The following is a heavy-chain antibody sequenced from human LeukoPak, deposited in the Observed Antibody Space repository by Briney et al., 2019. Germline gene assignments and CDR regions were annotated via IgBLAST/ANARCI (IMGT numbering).Heavy chain of an antibody. CDR1: GYTFTRYY. V-gene: IGHV1-18*04. Sequence: ASVRVSYTASGYTFTRYYMHWVRQAPGQGGEGMGWISTYNANTQYTQKLQGRDTMTTTTSTSTAYMQLTSLRSDDTAVYYCAREGPQTLGSSDYWGQGTLVTVSS. CDR3: AREGPQTLGSSDY. D-gene: IGHD1-26*01. J-gene: IGHJ4*02. CDR2: ISTYNANT.